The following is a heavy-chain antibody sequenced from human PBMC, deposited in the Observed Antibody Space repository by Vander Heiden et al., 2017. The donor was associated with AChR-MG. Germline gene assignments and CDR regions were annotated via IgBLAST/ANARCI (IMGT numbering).Heavy chain of an antibody. CDR1: GGSFSGSY. J-gene: IGHJ4*02. CDR3: ARERRGSYYYGSGSYYFEDY. CDR2: INHSGST. D-gene: IGHD3-10*01. Sequence: QVQLQQWGAGLLKPSETLSLTCAVYGGSFSGSYWSWIRQPPGKGLEWIGEINHSGSTNYNPSLKSRVTISVDTSKNQFSLKLSSVTAADTAVYYCARERRGSYYYGSGSYYFEDYRGQGTLVTVSS. V-gene: IGHV4-34*01.